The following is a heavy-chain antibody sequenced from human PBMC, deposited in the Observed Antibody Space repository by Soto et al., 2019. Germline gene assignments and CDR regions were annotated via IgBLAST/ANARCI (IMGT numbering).Heavy chain of an antibody. D-gene: IGHD6-19*01. CDR3: AHRRDSSGWCEGGDAFDI. CDR2: IYWDDDK. Sequence: QITLKESGPTLVKPTQTLTLTCTFSGFSLSTSGVGVGWIRQPPGKALEWLALIYWDDDKRYSPSLKSRLTITKDTSKNQVVLTMTNMDPVDTATYYCAHRRDSSGWCEGGDAFDIWGQGTMVTVSS. J-gene: IGHJ3*02. V-gene: IGHV2-5*02. CDR1: GFSLSTSGVG.